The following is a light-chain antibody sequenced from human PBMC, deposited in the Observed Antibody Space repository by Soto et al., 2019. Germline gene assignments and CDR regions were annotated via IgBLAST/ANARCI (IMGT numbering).Light chain of an antibody. J-gene: IGKJ2*01. V-gene: IGKV1-5*01. CDR1: QSISSW. CDR3: QQSNSYPVT. CDR2: DAS. Sequence: DIQMTQSPSTLSASVGDRVTITCRASQSISSWLAWYQQKPGKAPKLLIYDASSLESGVPSRFSGSGSRTAFTLTISSLQPDDSATHYCQQSNSYPVTFGQGTKLEIK.